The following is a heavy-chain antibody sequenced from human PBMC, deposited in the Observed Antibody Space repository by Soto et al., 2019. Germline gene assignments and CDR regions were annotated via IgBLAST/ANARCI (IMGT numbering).Heavy chain of an antibody. Sequence: KPSETLSLTCAVSGGSISSGGYSWSWIRQPPGKGLEWIGYIYHSGSTYYNPSLKSRVTISVDRSKNQFSLKLSSVTAADTAVYYCASQKVKGYYGMDVWGQGTTVTVSS. CDR3: ASQKVKGYYGMDV. V-gene: IGHV4-30-2*01. CDR2: IYHSGST. J-gene: IGHJ6*02. CDR1: GGSISSGGYS.